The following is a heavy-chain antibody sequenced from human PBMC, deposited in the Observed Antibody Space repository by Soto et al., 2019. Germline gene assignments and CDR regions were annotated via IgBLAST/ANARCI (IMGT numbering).Heavy chain of an antibody. D-gene: IGHD3-10*01. V-gene: IGHV3-30*18. CDR2: ISYDGSNK. CDR1: GFTFSSYG. Sequence: QVQLVESGGGVVQPGKSLRLSCAGSGFTFSSYGMDWVRQAPGKGLEWVAVISYDGSNKYYADSVKGRFTISRDNSQNTLYLQMSGLRADDTAVYYCAKDRMGAGVRGYFDYWGQGNLVTVSS. CDR3: AKDRMGAGVRGYFDY. J-gene: IGHJ4*02.